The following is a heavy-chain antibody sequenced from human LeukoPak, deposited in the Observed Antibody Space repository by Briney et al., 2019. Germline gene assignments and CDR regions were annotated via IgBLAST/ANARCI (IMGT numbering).Heavy chain of an antibody. D-gene: IGHD6-13*01. V-gene: IGHV3-23*01. CDR2: ISGSGGST. Sequence: KPGGSLRLSCAASGFTFSSYAMSWVCQAPGKGLEWVSVISGSGGSTYYVDSVKGRFTISRDNSKNTLYLQMNSLRAEDTAVYYCAKDGVATAGRGSHFDYWGQGTLVTVSS. CDR3: AKDGVATAGRGSHFDY. J-gene: IGHJ4*02. CDR1: GFTFSSYA.